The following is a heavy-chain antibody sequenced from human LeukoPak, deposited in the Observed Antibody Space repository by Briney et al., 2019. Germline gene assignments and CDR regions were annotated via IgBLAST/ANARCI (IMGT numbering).Heavy chain of an antibody. V-gene: IGHV4-34*01. D-gene: IGHD3-22*01. CDR3: ARGGIVVEC. CDR1: GGSSSGYY. Sequence: KPSETLSLTCAVYGGSSSGYYWSWIRQPPGKGLEWIGEINHSGSTNYNPSLKSRVTISVDTSKNQFSLKLSSVTAADTAVYYCARGGIVVECWGQGTLVTVSS. CDR2: INHSGST. J-gene: IGHJ4*02.